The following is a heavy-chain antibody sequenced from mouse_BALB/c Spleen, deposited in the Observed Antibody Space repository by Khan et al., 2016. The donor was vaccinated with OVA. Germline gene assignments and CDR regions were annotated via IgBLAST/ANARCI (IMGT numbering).Heavy chain of an antibody. J-gene: IGHJ4*01. V-gene: IGHV2-6-5*01. CDR3: AKGILSYYYALDY. Sequence: QVQLKESGPGLVAPSQSLSITCTVSGFSLSNYGVSWIRQPPGKGLEWLGVIWGGGSTYYNSALKSRLSISKDNSKSQVFLKMNSLQTADTAIYYCAKGILSYYYALDYWGQGTSVTVSS. CDR2: IWGGGST. CDR1: GFSLSNYG.